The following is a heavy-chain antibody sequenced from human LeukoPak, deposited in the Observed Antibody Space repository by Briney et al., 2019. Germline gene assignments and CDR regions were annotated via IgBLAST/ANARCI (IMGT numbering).Heavy chain of an antibody. CDR3: ARTLYDSSGSDYLDY. CDR1: GFTFSSYG. D-gene: IGHD3-22*01. Sequence: GGSLRLSCAASGFTFSSYGMHWVRQAPGKGLEWVAVISYDGSNKYYADSVKGRFTISRDNSKNTLYLQMNSLRAEDMAVYYCARTLYDSSGSDYLDYWGQGTLVTVSS. CDR2: ISYDGSNK. V-gene: IGHV3-30*03. J-gene: IGHJ4*02.